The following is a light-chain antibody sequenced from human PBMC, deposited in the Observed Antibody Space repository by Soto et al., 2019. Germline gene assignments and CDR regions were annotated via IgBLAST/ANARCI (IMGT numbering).Light chain of an antibody. J-gene: IGKJ4*01. CDR2: AAS. CDR1: QDISSY. CDR3: QQLRSYPST. Sequence: DIQLTQAPSFLSASAGDRVTITCRASQDISSYLARYQQKPGKAPTLLIYAASTLQSGVPSRFSGSGFGTDFTLTISSLQAEDFASYYCQQLRSYPSTFGGGTKVDVK. V-gene: IGKV1-9*01.